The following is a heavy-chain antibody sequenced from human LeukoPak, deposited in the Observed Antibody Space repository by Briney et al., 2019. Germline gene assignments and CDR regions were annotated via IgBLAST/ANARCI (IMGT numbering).Heavy chain of an antibody. J-gene: IGHJ4*02. Sequence: SETLSLTCAVYGGSFSGYYWSWIRQPPGKGLEWIGEINHSGSTNYNPSLKSRVTISVDTSKNQFSLKLSSVTAADMAVYYCARDGAIVGATYYFDYWGQGTLVTVSS. CDR1: GGSFSGYY. D-gene: IGHD1-26*01. V-gene: IGHV4-34*01. CDR2: INHSGST. CDR3: ARDGAIVGATYYFDY.